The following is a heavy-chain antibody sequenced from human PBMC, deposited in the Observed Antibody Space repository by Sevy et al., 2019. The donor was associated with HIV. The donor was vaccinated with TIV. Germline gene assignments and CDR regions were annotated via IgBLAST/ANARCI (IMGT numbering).Heavy chain of an antibody. D-gene: IGHD3-22*01. J-gene: IGHJ5*01. CDR2: INPNSGGT. CDR3: ARVWNSDYYDSSGPIWFDS. Sequence: ASVKVSCKASGYTFTGYSMHWVRQAPGQGLEWMGWINPNSGGTNYAQKFQGRVTMTRDTSISTAYMELSRLRSDDTAVYYCARVWNSDYYDSSGPIWFDSWGQGTLVTVSS. V-gene: IGHV1-2*02. CDR1: GYTFTGYS.